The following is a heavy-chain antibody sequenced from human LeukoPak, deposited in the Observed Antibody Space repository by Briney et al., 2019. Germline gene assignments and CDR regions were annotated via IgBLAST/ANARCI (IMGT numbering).Heavy chain of an antibody. CDR1: GGTFSSYA. CDR3: ARPSTTVTTWYFDY. D-gene: IGHD4-17*01. Sequence: GSSVKVSCKVSGGTFSSYAISWVRQAPGQGLEWMGGIIPIFGTANYAQKFQGRVTITADESTSTAYMELSSLRSEDTAVYYCARPSTTVTTWYFDYWGQGTLVTVSS. J-gene: IGHJ4*02. CDR2: IIPIFGTA. V-gene: IGHV1-69*01.